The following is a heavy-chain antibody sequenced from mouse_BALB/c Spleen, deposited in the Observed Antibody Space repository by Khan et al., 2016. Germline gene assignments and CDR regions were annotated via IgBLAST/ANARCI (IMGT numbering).Heavy chain of an antibody. J-gene: IGHJ2*01. CDR1: GYTFTSYW. V-gene: IGHV1-7*01. Sequence: QVQLKQSGAELAKPGASVKMSCKAAGYTFTSYWMHWVKQRPGQGLEWIGYINPSTGYTEYNQKFKDKATLTADKSSSTAYMQLSSLTSEDSAVYYCARAEYGLDYWGQGTTLTVSS. CDR3: ARAEYGLDY. CDR2: INPSTGYT. D-gene: IGHD2-10*02.